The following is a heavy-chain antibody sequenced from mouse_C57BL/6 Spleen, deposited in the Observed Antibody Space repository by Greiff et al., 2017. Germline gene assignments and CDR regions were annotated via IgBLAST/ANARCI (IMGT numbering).Heavy chain of an antibody. D-gene: IGHD1-1*01. J-gene: IGHJ1*03. CDR2: IYPGDGDT. V-gene: IGHV1-82*01. Sequence: LVESGPELVKPGASVKISCKASGFAFSSAWMNWVKQRPGKGLEWIGRIYPGDGDTNYNGKFQGKATLTADKSSSTAYMQLSSLTSEDSAVYFCARSPYYNVSSDGYIEVWGTGTTVTVSS. CDR3: ARSPYYNVSSDGYIEV. CDR1: GFAFSSAW.